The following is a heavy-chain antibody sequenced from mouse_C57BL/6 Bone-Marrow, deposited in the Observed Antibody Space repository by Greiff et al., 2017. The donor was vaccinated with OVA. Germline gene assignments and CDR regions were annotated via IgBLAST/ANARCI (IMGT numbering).Heavy chain of an antibody. D-gene: IGHD1-1*01. Sequence: EVQVVESGGGLVKPGGSLKLSCAASGFTFSDYGMHWVRQAPEKGLEWVAYISSGRSTIYYADTVKGRFTISRDNAKNTLFLQMTSLRSEDTAMYYCARFYGMYFDYWGQGTTLTVSS. J-gene: IGHJ2*01. V-gene: IGHV5-17*01. CDR2: ISSGRSTI. CDR3: ARFYGMYFDY. CDR1: GFTFSDYG.